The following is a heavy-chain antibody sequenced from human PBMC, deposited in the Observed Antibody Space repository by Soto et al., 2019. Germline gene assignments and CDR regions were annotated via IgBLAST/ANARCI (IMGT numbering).Heavy chain of an antibody. J-gene: IGHJ4*02. D-gene: IGHD4-17*01. V-gene: IGHV4-30-2*01. CDR1: GWSLSSGSFS. CDR2: INYSGNT. Sequence: QLRLQESGSGLVKPSQTLSLTCTVSGWSLSSGSFSWGWIRQPPGKGLEWIGYINYSGNTYYNPSLRRLVTPPRYLSAYQVSLQPGSVTGADTAVYFSARGGISTDYVANSYFGHWCRGTLLSVPS. CDR3: ARGGISTDYVANSYFGH.